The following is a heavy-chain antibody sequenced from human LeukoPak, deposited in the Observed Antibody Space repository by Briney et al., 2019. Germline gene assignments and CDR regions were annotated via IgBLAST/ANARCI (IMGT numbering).Heavy chain of an antibody. CDR2: INHRGST. CDR1: GGSFSGYY. V-gene: IGHV4-34*01. CDR3: ARGFGVLRYFDWLGGAFDI. J-gene: IGHJ3*02. D-gene: IGHD3-9*01. Sequence: SETLSLTCAVYGGSFSGYYWSWIRQSPGKGLEWIGEINHRGSTNYNPSLKSRVTISVDTSKNQFSLKLSSVTAADTAVYYCARGFGVLRYFDWLGGAFDIWGQGTMVTVSS.